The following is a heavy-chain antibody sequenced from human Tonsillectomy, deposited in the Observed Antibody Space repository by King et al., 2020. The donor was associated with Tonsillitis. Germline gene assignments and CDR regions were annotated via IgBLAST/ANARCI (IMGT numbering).Heavy chain of an antibody. CDR1: GYTFTSYA. CDR2: TNTNTGNP. J-gene: IGHJ4*02. V-gene: IGHV7-4-1*02. CDR3: AREFKRDCSSTSCHFLY. D-gene: IGHD2-2*01. Sequence: QLVQSGSELKKPGASVKVSCKASGYTFTSYAMNWVRQAPGQGLEWMGWTNTNTGNPTYAQGFTGRFVFSLDTYVTTEYLQISSLKAEDTAVYYCAREFKRDCSSTSCHFLYWGQGTLVTVSS.